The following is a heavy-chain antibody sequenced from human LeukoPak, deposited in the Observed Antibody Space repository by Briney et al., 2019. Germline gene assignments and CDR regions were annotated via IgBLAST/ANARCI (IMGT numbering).Heavy chain of an antibody. Sequence: TGGSLRLSCAASGFTFSNYWLSWVRQAPGKGLEWVAKIKQDGSEKYYVDSVKGRFTISRDNAKNSLYLQMNSLRAEDTAVYYCARGWYYDILTGYSVIDYWGQGTLVTVSS. CDR3: ARGWYYDILTGYSVIDY. J-gene: IGHJ4*02. CDR2: IKQDGSEK. V-gene: IGHV3-7*01. D-gene: IGHD3-9*01. CDR1: GFTFSNYW.